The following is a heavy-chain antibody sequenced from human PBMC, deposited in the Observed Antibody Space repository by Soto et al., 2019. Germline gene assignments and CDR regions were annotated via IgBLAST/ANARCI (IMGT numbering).Heavy chain of an antibody. V-gene: IGHV2-5*02. CDR2: IFWDDDK. J-gene: IGHJ4*02. CDR3: AHVRSCQRVEDYFACYFDF. D-gene: IGHD1-26*01. CDR1: GFSLNTREVG. Sequence: QITLRESGPTLVKPTQTLTLTCTFSGFSLNTREVGVGWIRQPPGKALEWLALIFWDDDKRYSPSLKTRLTIYDDTSNSQVVLTMTNMDPVDTATYYCAHVRSCQRVEDYFACYFDFWGPGTRVTVSS.